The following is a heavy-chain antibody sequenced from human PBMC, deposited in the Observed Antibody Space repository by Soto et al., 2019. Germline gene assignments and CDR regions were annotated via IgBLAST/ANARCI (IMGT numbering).Heavy chain of an antibody. D-gene: IGHD1-26*01. V-gene: IGHV4-34*01. CDR3: ASGGGIGPDI. CDR2: INHSGST. J-gene: IGHJ3*02. Sequence: QVQLQQWGAGLLKPSETLSLTCAVYGGSFSGYYWSWIRQPPGKGLEWIGEINHSGSTNYNPSLKSRVTISVDTSKNQFSLKLSSVTAADTAVYYCASGGGIGPDIWGQGTMVTVSS. CDR1: GGSFSGYY.